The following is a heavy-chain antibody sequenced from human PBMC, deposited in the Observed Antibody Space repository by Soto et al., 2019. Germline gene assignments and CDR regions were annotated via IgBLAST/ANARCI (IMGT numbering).Heavy chain of an antibody. D-gene: IGHD2-21*01. Sequence: EVQLVESGGGLVQPGGSLRLSCAASTFTFSSYWMHWVRQAPGQGLVWVSRINTGGTTTTYADSVKGRFTTSRDNAANTLYLQMNSLRAEDTAVYYFASVPTGKFGVWNSWGQGALVTVSS. J-gene: IGHJ4*02. CDR1: TFTFSSYW. V-gene: IGHV3-74*01. CDR2: INTGGTTT. CDR3: ASVPTGKFGVWNS.